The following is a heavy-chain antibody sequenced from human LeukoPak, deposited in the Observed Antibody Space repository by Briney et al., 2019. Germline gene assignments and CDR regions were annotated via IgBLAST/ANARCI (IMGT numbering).Heavy chain of an antibody. CDR3: ARVGSAAGTV. V-gene: IGHV3-21*01. Sequence: GGSLRLSCAASGFTFGNYGMTWVRQAPGKGLEWVSIISHSGVSTYYTDSVKGRFTISRDNAKNSLYLQMNSLRAEDTAVYYCARVGSAAGTVWGQGTLVTVSS. J-gene: IGHJ4*02. CDR1: GFTFGNYG. D-gene: IGHD6-13*01. CDR2: ISHSGVST.